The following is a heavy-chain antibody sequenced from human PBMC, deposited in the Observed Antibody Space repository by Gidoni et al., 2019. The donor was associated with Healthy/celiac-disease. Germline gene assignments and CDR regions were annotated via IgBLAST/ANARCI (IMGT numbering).Heavy chain of an antibody. D-gene: IGHD3-10*01. CDR1: GFTFSDYF. J-gene: IGHJ5*02. CDR2: ISRSGSTI. CDR3: ASDQNYYGSGSYYGPPYNWFDP. Sequence: QVQLVEPGGGLVKLGGSLRPPCAAPGFTFSDYFMSWSRQAPGKGLVWVSYISRSGSTICYAASMKGRFPISRDNAKNSLYLQMNSLRAEDTAVYYCASDQNYYGSGSYYGPPYNWFDPWGQGTLVTVSS. V-gene: IGHV3-11*01.